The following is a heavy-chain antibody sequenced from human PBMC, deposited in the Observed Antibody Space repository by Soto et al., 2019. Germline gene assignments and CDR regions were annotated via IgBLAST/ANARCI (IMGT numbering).Heavy chain of an antibody. Sequence: SETLSLTCTVSGGSISSHYWSWIRQSPGKGLEWIGYIYYSGSTNYNPSLKSRVTILVDMSKNQFSLKLSSVTAADTAVYYCARRYCSGGSCYSRYYFDYWGQGTLVTVSS. V-gene: IGHV4-59*08. J-gene: IGHJ4*02. D-gene: IGHD2-15*01. CDR3: ARRYCSGGSCYSRYYFDY. CDR2: IYYSGST. CDR1: GGSISSHY.